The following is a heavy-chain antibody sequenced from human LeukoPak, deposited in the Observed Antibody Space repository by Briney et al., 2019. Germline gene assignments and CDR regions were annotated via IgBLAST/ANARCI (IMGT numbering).Heavy chain of an antibody. V-gene: IGHV1-18*01. CDR2: ISPYNGNT. CDR3: ARENTGYSGYPD. Sequence: ASVKVSCKASGYTFTSYAINWVRQAPGQGLEWMGWISPYNGNTNYAQKVQGRVTMTTDTSTSTAYMELRSLTSDDTAVYYCARENTGYSGYPDWGQGPLVTVSS. J-gene: IGHJ4*02. D-gene: IGHD5-12*01. CDR1: GYTFTSYA.